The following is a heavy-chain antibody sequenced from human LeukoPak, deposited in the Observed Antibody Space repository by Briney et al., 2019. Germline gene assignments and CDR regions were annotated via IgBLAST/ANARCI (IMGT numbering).Heavy chain of an antibody. J-gene: IGHJ5*02. D-gene: IGHD3-22*01. Sequence: AGGSLRLSCVASGFTFSSYAMSWVRQAPGKGLEWVSAISGSGGSTYYADSVKGRFTISRDNSKNTLYLQMNSLRAEDTAVYYCAKDPNYYDSSGYYHWGQGTLVTVSS. CDR3: AKDPNYYDSSGYYH. CDR1: GFTFSSYA. CDR2: ISGSGGST. V-gene: IGHV3-23*01.